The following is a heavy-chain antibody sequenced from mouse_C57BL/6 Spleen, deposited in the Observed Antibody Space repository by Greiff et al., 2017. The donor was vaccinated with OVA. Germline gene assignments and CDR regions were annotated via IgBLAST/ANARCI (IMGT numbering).Heavy chain of an antibody. CDR1: GYTFTSYW. V-gene: IGHV1-69*01. J-gene: IGHJ3*01. Sequence: QVQLQQPGAELVMPGASVKLSCKASGYTFTSYWMHWVKQRPGQGLEWIGEIDPSDSYTNYNQKFKGKSTLTVDKSSSTAYMQLSSLTSEDAAVYYCARVGGNLPFAYWGQGTLVTVSA. CDR3: ARVGGNLPFAY. CDR2: IDPSDSYT. D-gene: IGHD2-1*01.